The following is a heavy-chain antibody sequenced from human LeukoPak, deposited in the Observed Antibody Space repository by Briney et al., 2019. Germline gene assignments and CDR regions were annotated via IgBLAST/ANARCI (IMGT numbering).Heavy chain of an antibody. CDR3: AGNIAARLDY. V-gene: IGHV4-34*01. CDR1: GXSFSGYY. CDR2: IDHSGST. D-gene: IGHD6-6*01. J-gene: IGHJ4*02. Sequence: SESLSLTCAVYGXSFSGYYRSWIRQPPGKGLEWIGEIDHSGSTNYNPSLKSRVTISVDTSKNQFSLKLGSVTAADTAVYYCAGNIAARLDYWGQGTLVTVSS.